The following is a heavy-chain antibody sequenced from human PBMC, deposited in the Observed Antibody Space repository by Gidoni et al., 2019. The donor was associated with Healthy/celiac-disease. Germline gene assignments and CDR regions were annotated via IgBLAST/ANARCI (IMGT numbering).Heavy chain of an antibody. D-gene: IGHD3-22*01. CDR2: ISGSGGST. CDR3: AKKNRFGLDSSGYLDY. Sequence: VSAISGSGGSTYYADSVKGRFTISRDNSKNTLYLQMNSLRAEDTAVYYCAKKNRFGLDSSGYLDYWGQGTLVTVSS. J-gene: IGHJ4*02. V-gene: IGHV3-23*01.